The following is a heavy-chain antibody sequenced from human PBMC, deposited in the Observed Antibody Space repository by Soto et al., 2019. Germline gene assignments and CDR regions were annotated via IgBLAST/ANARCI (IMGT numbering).Heavy chain of an antibody. V-gene: IGHV3-53*01. CDR2: LHSDGST. J-gene: IGHJ4*02. CDR3: ARTGYYDSSGDY. D-gene: IGHD3-22*01. Sequence: PGGSLRLSCAASGLNVMGTYMNWVRQAPGKGLEWVSTLHSDGSTFYADSVKGRFSISRDGPKNFFYLQMNRLRAEDSAVYYCARTGYYDSSGDYWGQGTLVTVSS. CDR1: GLNVMGTY.